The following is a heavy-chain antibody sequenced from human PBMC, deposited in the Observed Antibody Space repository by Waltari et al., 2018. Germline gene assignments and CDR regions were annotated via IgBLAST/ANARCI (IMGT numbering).Heavy chain of an antibody. Sequence: QVQLQQWGAGLLKPSETLSLTCAVYGGSFSGYYWSWIRQPPGKGLEWIGEINHSGSPNYNPSLKSRVTISVDTSKNQFSLKLSSVTAADTAVYYCARGGSGGSCYPPAFDYWGQGTLVTVSS. CDR2: INHSGSP. CDR3: ARGGSGGSCYPPAFDY. V-gene: IGHV4-34*01. D-gene: IGHD2-15*01. J-gene: IGHJ4*02. CDR1: GGSFSGYY.